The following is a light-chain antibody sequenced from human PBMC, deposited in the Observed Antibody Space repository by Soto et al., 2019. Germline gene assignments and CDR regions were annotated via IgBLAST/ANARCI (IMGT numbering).Light chain of an antibody. CDR2: EAS. CDR1: QTVYGW. V-gene: IGKV1-5*03. CDR3: QQYNLFSGT. Sequence: DIQMTQSPSTLSASVGDRVAITCRASQTVYGWLAWYQHKPGQAPRLLVYEASTLASGVPPRFSARGSGTEFTLTIISLQPEDFATYYCQQYNLFSGTFGQGTKVEIK. J-gene: IGKJ1*01.